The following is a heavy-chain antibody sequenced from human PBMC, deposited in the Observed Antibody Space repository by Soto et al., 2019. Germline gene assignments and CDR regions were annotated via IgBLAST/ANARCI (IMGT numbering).Heavy chain of an antibody. Sequence: GGSLNLSCAASGFTFSSYAMHWVRQAPGKGLEWVAVISYDGSNKNYADSVKGRFTISRDNSKNTRYLQMNSLRAEDTAVYYCARGFPTVFDPWGQGTLVTVSS. CDR3: ARGFPTVFDP. J-gene: IGHJ5*02. D-gene: IGHD4-17*01. CDR2: ISYDGSNK. CDR1: GFTFSSYA. V-gene: IGHV3-30*04.